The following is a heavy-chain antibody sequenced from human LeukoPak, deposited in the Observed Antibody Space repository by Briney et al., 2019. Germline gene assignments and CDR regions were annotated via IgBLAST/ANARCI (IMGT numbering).Heavy chain of an antibody. Sequence: GGSLRLTCAASGFTFSSYAMSWVRQAPGKGLEWVSAISGSGGSTYYADSVKGRFTISRDNSKNTLYLQMNSLRAEDTAVYYCAKDGGPKGYSSSSGYFDYWGQGTLVTVSS. CDR1: GFTFSSYA. CDR2: ISGSGGST. D-gene: IGHD6-6*01. V-gene: IGHV3-23*01. J-gene: IGHJ4*02. CDR3: AKDGGPKGYSSSSGYFDY.